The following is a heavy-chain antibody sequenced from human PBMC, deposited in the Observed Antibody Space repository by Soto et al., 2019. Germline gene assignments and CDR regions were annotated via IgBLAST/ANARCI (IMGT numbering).Heavy chain of an antibody. CDR2: IYWGDDK. CDR1: GFSLTTSGMC. Sequence: SGPTLVNPTQTLTLTCTFSGFSLTTSGMCVTCIRQPPGNSLEWLALIYWGDDKYYNTSLMTRLTLSKDTSKNQVVLTMNNMDPVDSVTYYCALIKDCGRTDCYLASFDPWGQGTLVTVSS. D-gene: IGHD2-2*01. J-gene: IGHJ5*02. V-gene: IGHV2-70*12. CDR3: ALIKDCGRTDCYLASFDP.